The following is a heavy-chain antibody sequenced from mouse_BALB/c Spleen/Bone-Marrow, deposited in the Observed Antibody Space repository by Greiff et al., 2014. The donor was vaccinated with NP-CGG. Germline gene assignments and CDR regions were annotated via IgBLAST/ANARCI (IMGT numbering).Heavy chain of an antibody. J-gene: IGHJ3*01. V-gene: IGHV1S56*01. CDR3: ARALTGTWFAY. Sequence: QVQLQQSGPELVKPGASVKISCKASGYTFTRYYIYWVEQRPGQGLEWIGWIYPGNVNTKYNEKFKDKATLTADKSSSTAYMQLSSLTSEDSAVYFCARALTGTWFAYWGQGTLVTVSA. CDR1: GYTFTRYY. CDR2: IYPGNVNT. D-gene: IGHD4-1*01.